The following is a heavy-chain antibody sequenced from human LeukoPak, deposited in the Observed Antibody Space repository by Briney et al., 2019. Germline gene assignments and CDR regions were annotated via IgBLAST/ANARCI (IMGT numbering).Heavy chain of an antibody. CDR3: ARARGMAVYWYFDL. V-gene: IGHV4-34*01. J-gene: IGHJ2*01. CDR2: INHSGST. D-gene: IGHD5-24*01. CDR1: GGSFSGYY. Sequence: SSETLSLTCAVYGGSFSGYYWSWIRQPPGKGLEWIGEINHSGSTNYNPSLKSRVTISVDTSKNQFSLKLSSVTAADTAVYYCARARGMAVYWYFDLWGRGTLVTVSS.